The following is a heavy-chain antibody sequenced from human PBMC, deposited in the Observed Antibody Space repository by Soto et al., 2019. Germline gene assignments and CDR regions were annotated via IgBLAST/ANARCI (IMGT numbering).Heavy chain of an antibody. Sequence: QLLESGPGLVTPSETLSLTCTVSGGSISSSSYYWGWIRQPPGKGLEWIGSIYYSGSTYYNPSLKSRVTISVDTSKNQFSLKLSSVTAADTAVYYCAVIAAAGQFDYWGQGTLVTVSS. V-gene: IGHV4-39*01. J-gene: IGHJ4*02. CDR3: AVIAAAGQFDY. D-gene: IGHD6-13*01. CDR2: IYYSGST. CDR1: GGSISSSSYY.